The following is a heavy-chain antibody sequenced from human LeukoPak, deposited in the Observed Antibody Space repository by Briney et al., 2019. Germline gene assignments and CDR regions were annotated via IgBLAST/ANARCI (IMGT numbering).Heavy chain of an antibody. D-gene: IGHD4-17*01. CDR1: GGSINSYY. CDR2: IYYSGST. V-gene: IGHV4-59*01. Sequence: SETLSLTCTVSGGSINSYYWSWIRQPPGKGLEWIGYIYYSGSTNYNPSLKSRVTISVHTSKNQFSLKLSSVTAADTAVYYCARHLRVTVTKRRTNYYYYMDVWGKGTTVTISS. CDR3: ARHLRVTVTKRRTNYYYYMDV. J-gene: IGHJ6*03.